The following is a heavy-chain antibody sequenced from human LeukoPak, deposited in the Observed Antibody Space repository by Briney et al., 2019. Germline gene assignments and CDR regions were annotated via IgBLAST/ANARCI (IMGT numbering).Heavy chain of an antibody. V-gene: IGHV3-23*01. Sequence: PGGSLRLSCAASGFTFYSYWMTWVRQAPGKGLEWVSAISGSGGSTYYADSVKGRFTISRDNSKNTLYLQMNSLRAEDTAVYYCAKFIASGGGDYWGQGTLVTASS. J-gene: IGHJ4*02. CDR1: GFTFYSYW. CDR3: AKFIASGGGDY. CDR2: ISGSGGST. D-gene: IGHD2-15*01.